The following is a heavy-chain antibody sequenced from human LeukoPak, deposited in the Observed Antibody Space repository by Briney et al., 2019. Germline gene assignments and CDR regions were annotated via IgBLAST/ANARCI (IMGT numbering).Heavy chain of an antibody. D-gene: IGHD3-10*01. CDR3: ARGSYYGSGTTKSAFDI. Sequence: SETLSLTCTVSGASISSYYWSWIRQPPGKGLEWVGRISTSGSTNYNPSLKGRVTVSLDTSKNQFSLKLNSVTGADTAMYYCARGSYYGSGTTKSAFDIWGQGTMVTVSS. J-gene: IGHJ3*02. CDR2: ISTSGST. CDR1: GASISSYY. V-gene: IGHV4-4*07.